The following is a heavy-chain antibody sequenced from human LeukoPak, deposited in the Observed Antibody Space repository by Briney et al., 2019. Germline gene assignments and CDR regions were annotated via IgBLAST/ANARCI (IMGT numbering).Heavy chain of an antibody. V-gene: IGHV3-30*02. J-gene: IGHJ4*02. Sequence: GGSLRLSCAASGFNFSSFGMHWVRQAPGEGLEWVAYIGYTGTNTYYADSVKGRFTISRDNSKNTVHLQMNSLRAADTALYSCARVADRSGFLFFDYWGQGTLVTVSS. CDR1: GFNFSSFG. CDR2: IGYTGTNT. CDR3: ARVADRSGFLFFDY. D-gene: IGHD3-22*01.